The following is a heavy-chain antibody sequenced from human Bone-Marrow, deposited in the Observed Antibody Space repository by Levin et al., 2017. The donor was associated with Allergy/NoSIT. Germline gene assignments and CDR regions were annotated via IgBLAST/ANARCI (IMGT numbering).Heavy chain of an antibody. CDR2: IDSDNDK. J-gene: IGHJ4*02. CDR3: ARLHPGHD. CDR1: GFSLKTTGIR. V-gene: IGHV2-70*04. Sequence: QTLSLTCTFSGFSLKTTGIRVSWVRQPPGKALEWLGRIDSDNDKFYSTSLKTRLAISKDTSKNQVFLTMTNMDPADTATYYCARLHPGHDWGQGTLVTVSS. D-gene: IGHD7-27*01.